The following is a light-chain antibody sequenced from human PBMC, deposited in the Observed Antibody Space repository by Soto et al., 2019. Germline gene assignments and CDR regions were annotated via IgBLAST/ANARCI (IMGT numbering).Light chain of an antibody. J-gene: IGKJ2*01. Sequence: EIVLTQSPGTLSLSPGERATLSCRASQSVTRSFLAWYQQPPGPATRLLIYGSSSRATGIPDRFSGSGSGTYFTLTISILDPEDVAVYSCQQYGNSPPTFGQGTKLEIK. CDR1: QSVTRSF. CDR2: GSS. CDR3: QQYGNSPPT. V-gene: IGKV3-20*01.